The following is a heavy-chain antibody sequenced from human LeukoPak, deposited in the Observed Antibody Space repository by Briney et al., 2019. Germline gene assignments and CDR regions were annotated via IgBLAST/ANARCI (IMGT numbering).Heavy chain of an antibody. CDR2: ISSISSYI. CDR3: ARGRGYGDYERLNYYYYYMDV. Sequence: KPGGSLRLSCAASGFTFSSYSMNWVRQAPGKGLEWVSSISSISSYIYYADSVKGRFTISRDNAKNSLYLQMNSLRAEDTAVYYCARGRGYGDYERLNYYYYYMDVWGKGTTVTVSS. CDR1: GFTFSSYS. J-gene: IGHJ6*03. D-gene: IGHD4-17*01. V-gene: IGHV3-21*01.